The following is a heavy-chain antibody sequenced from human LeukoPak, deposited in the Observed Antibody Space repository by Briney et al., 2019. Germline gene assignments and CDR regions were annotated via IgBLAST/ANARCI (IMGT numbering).Heavy chain of an antibody. D-gene: IGHD2-2*02. CDR3: ARGFCTSSSCYNDY. Sequence: GGSLRLSCAASGFTFSSYAMHWVRQAPGKGLEWVAVISYDGSNKYYADSVKGRFTISRDNSKNTLYLQMNSLRAEDTAVYSCARGFCTSSSCYNDYWGQGTLVTVSS. J-gene: IGHJ4*02. CDR2: ISYDGSNK. CDR1: GFTFSSYA. V-gene: IGHV3-30-3*01.